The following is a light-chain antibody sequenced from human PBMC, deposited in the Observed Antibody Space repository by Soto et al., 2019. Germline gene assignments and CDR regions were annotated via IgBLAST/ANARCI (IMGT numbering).Light chain of an antibody. V-gene: IGLV1-44*01. CDR2: SND. CDR3: AAWDDSLNGYV. J-gene: IGLJ1*01. CDR1: SSNIGRNS. Sequence: SALTQPPSASGTPGQRVTISCSGSSSNIGRNSVNWYQQLPGTAPKLLIYSNDRRPSGVPDRFSGSKSGTSASLAISGLQSEDEADYYRAAWDDSLNGYVFGTGTKVTVL.